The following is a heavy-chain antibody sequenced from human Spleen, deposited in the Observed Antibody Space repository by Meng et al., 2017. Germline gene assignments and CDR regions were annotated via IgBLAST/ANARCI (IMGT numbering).Heavy chain of an antibody. CDR2: IHHSGST. J-gene: IGHJ4*02. CDR3: ARGRKFRTMLVVAARDYFDY. Sequence: QVWGVCLLKHSETLALTCAVYGGSFSGYSWSWSRQPPGKGLEWIGEIHHSGSTNYDPTLKSRVTISVDTSKSQFSLMLSSVTAAATAVYYCARGRKFRTMLVVAARDYFDYWGQGPLVTVSS. V-gene: IGHV4-34*01. CDR1: GGSFSGYS. D-gene: IGHD3-22*01.